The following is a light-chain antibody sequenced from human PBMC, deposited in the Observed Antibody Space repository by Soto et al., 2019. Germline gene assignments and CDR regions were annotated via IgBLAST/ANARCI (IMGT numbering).Light chain of an antibody. CDR3: QQYNNWPGWT. V-gene: IGKV3-15*01. CDR1: QSVSSN. J-gene: IGKJ2*02. Sequence: EIVMTQSPATLSVSPGERATLSCRASQSVSSNLAWYQQKPGQAPRLLIYGASTRATGIPARFSGSGSGTEFTLTISSLQSEDFAVYSCQQYNNWPGWTFGQGTKLEIK. CDR2: GAS.